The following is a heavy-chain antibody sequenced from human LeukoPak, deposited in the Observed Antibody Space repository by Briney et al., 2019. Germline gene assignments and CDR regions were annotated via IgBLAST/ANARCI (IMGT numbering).Heavy chain of an antibody. CDR2: FNPEDGET. CDR3: ATTRGVILTAPDY. V-gene: IGHV1-24*01. Sequence: ASVKVSCKVSGYTLTELSMHWVRQAPGKGGEWMGGFNPEDGETIYAQKFQGRVTLTEDTTTDTHYMELSSLRSEETAVYYCATTRGVILTAPDYWGQGTLVTVSS. J-gene: IGHJ4*02. D-gene: IGHD3-9*01. CDR1: GYTLTELS.